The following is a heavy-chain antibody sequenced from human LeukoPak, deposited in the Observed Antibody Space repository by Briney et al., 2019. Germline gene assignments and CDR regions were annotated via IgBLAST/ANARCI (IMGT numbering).Heavy chain of an antibody. CDR2: IYHSGST. CDR3: ARPNSGSYFGAFDI. J-gene: IGHJ3*02. V-gene: IGHV4-38-2*01. CDR1: GYSISSGYY. Sequence: PSETLSLTCAVSGYSISSGYYWGWIRQPPGKGLEWIGSIYHSGSTYYNPSLKSRVTISVDTSKNQFSLKLSSVTAADTAVYYFARPNSGSYFGAFDIWGQGTMVTVSS. D-gene: IGHD1-26*01.